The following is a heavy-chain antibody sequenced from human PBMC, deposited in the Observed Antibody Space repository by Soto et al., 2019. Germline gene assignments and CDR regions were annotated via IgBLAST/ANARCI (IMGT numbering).Heavy chain of an antibody. D-gene: IGHD4-17*01. V-gene: IGHV4-61*01. J-gene: IGHJ6*02. Sequence: SETLSLTCPVSGGSVSSGSYYWSWIRQPPGKGLEWIGYIYYSGSTNYNPSLKSRATISVDTSKNQSSLKLSSVPAADTAVYYCARDSLRSLNGDRKRGGYYYYGMDGWGQGTTVTVSS. CDR2: IYYSGST. CDR3: ARDSLRSLNGDRKRGGYYYYGMDG. CDR1: GGSVSSGSYY.